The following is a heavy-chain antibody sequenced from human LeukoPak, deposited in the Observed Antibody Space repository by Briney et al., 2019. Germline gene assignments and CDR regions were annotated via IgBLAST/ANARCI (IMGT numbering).Heavy chain of an antibody. J-gene: IGHJ4*02. CDR2: INPNSGGT. CDR3: ARDPSEYYDSSGYHYYFDY. Sequence: ASVKVSCKASGYTFTSYDINWVRQAPGQGLDWMGWINPNSGGTNYAQKFQGRVTMTRDTSIRTAYMELSRLRSDDTAVYYCARDPSEYYDSSGYHYYFDYWGQGTLVTVSS. D-gene: IGHD3-22*01. V-gene: IGHV1-2*02. CDR1: GYTFTSYD.